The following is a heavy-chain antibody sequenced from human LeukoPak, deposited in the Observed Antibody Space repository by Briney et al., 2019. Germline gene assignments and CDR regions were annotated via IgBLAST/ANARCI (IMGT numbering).Heavy chain of an antibody. J-gene: IGHJ4*02. CDR3: ATEKGDSPDY. CDR2: ISCSGANT. V-gene: IGHV3-23*01. CDR1: GFTFSNYA. Sequence: GGSLRLSCAASGFTFSNYAMSWVRQAPGKGLELVSGISCSGANTYHADSVKGRFTISRDNSKNTLYVQMNSLRAEDTAVYYCATEKGDSPDYWGQGTLVTVSS. D-gene: IGHD2-21*01.